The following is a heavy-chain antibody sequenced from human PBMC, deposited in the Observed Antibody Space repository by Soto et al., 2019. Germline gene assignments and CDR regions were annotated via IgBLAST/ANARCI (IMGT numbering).Heavy chain of an antibody. D-gene: IGHD1-20*01. CDR2: IIPIFGTA. J-gene: IGHJ4*02. Sequence: SSVKVSCKASGGTFSSYAISWVRQAPGQGLEWMGGIIPIFGTANYAQKFQGRVTINADESTRTAYMEMSSLRSEDTAVYYCARGLTGTTDYWGQGTLVTVSS. CDR1: GGTFSSYA. V-gene: IGHV1-69*13. CDR3: ARGLTGTTDY.